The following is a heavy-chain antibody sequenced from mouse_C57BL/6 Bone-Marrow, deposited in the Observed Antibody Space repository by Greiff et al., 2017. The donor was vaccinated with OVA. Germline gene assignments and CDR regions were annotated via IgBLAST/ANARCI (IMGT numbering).Heavy chain of an antibody. CDR2: IDPSDSYT. V-gene: IGHV1-69*01. Sequence: VQLQQSGAELVMPGASVKLSCKTSGYTFTSYWMHWVKQRPGQGLEWIGEIDPSDSYTNYNQKFKGKSTLTVDKSSSTAYMQLSSLTSEETAVYYFARSDYYGRSYDFDYWGQGTTLTVSS. J-gene: IGHJ2*01. CDR1: GYTFTSYW. D-gene: IGHD1-1*01. CDR3: ARSDYYGRSYDFDY.